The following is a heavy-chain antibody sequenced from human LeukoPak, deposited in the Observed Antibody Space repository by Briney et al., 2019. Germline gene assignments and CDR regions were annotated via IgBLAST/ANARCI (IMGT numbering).Heavy chain of an antibody. CDR3: VKGGYDYVEVAYFDF. D-gene: IGHD5-12*01. V-gene: IGHV3-23*01. CDR2: IIASSGST. J-gene: IGHJ4*02. Sequence: PGGSLRLSCAASGFSFNNYAMSWVRQAPGKGLEWVSIIIASSGSTFYADSVKGRFTISRDNSKNTLYLQMNSLRVEDMAVYYCVKGGYDYVEVAYFDFWGQGTLVTVSS. CDR1: GFSFNNYA.